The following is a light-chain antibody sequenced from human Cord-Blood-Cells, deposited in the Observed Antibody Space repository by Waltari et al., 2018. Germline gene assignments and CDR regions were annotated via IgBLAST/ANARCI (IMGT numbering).Light chain of an antibody. J-gene: IGLJ2*01. CDR3: QAWDSSTVV. Sequence: SYELTQPPSVSVSPGQTASITCSGDKWGDKSACWYQQKPGQSPVLVIYQDSKRPSGIPERFSGSNSGNTATLTISGTQAMDEADYYCQAWDSSTVVFGGGTKLTVL. CDR2: QDS. CDR1: KWGDKS. V-gene: IGLV3-1*01.